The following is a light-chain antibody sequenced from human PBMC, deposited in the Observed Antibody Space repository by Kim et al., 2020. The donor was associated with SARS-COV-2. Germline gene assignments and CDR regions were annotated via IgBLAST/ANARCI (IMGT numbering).Light chain of an antibody. CDR2: YNN. CDR1: SSNIGNNY. CDR3: GTVDNSLNAGWV. V-gene: IGLV1-51*01. Sequence: QKVTISCSGSSSNIGNNYVSLYQQLPGTAPQLLIFYNNKRPSRIPERFSGSKAGTSAPLGITGLPTGDEADYYCGTVDNSLNAGWVFGGGTQLTVL. J-gene: IGLJ3*02.